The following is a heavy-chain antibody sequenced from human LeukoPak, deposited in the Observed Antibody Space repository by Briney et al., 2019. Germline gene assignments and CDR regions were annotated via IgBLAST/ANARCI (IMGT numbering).Heavy chain of an antibody. D-gene: IGHD4-17*01. CDR2: ITSTSSST. V-gene: IGHV3-23*01. J-gene: IGHJ4*02. Sequence: QPGGSLRLSCAASGFSFSTYGMSWVRQAPGKGLEWVSAITSTSSSTYYADSVKGRFTISRDNSKHTMYLQMNSLRAEDTAVYYCAKVDLYGKFDYWGQGTLVTVSS. CDR3: AKVDLYGKFDY. CDR1: GFSFSTYG.